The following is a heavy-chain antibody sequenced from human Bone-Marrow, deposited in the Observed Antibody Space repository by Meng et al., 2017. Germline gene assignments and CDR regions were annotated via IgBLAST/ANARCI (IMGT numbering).Heavy chain of an antibody. V-gene: IGHV3-66*02. D-gene: IGHD3-10*01. CDR2: IYSGGST. Sequence: GESLKISCAASGFTFSSYSMSWVRQAPGKGLEWVSVIYSGGSTYYADSVKGRFTISRDNSKNTLYLQMNSLRAEDTAVYYCARGITMVRGAREGAFDIWGQGTMVTVSS. CDR1: GFTFSSYS. J-gene: IGHJ3*02. CDR3: ARGITMVRGAREGAFDI.